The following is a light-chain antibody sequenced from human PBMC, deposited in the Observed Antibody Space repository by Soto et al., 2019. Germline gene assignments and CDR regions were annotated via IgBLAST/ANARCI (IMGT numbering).Light chain of an antibody. J-gene: IGLJ1*01. CDR3: SSYAGTHIV. Sequence: QSALAQPPSASGSPGQSVTISCTGTSSDVGVYNSVSWYQQHPAQAPKLMIYDVSKRPSGVPDRFSGSKSGNTASLTVSGLQAEDEADYYCSSYAGTHIVFGTGT. CDR2: DVS. CDR1: SSDVGVYNS. V-gene: IGLV2-8*01.